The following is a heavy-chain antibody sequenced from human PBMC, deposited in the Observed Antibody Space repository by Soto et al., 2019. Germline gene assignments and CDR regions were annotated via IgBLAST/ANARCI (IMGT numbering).Heavy chain of an antibody. CDR3: ARDGLRSLTDY. J-gene: IGHJ4*02. D-gene: IGHD3-3*01. CDR2: INPNGGST. V-gene: IGHV1-46*01. Sequence: GPSVKVSCKASGYTFTTYYVPWVRQAPGQGLEWMGIINPNGGSTSYAQKFQGRVTITRDTSTSTVYMEVSSLRAEDTAVYYCARDGLRSLTDYWGQGTLVTVSS. CDR1: GYTFTTYY.